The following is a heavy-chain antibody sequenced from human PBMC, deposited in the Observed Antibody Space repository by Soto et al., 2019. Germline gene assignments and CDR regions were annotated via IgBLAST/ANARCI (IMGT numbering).Heavy chain of an antibody. CDR3: TRLGRQQLPLSYYYYGIDV. D-gene: IGHD6-13*01. CDR2: IRSKANSYAT. V-gene: IGHV3-73*01. Sequence: EVQLVESGGGLVQPGGSLKLSCAASGFTFSGSAMHWVRQASGKGLEWVGRIRSKANSYATAYAASVKGRFTISRDDSKNTAYLQMNSLKTEDTAVYYCTRLGRQQLPLSYYYYGIDVWGQGTTVNVSS. J-gene: IGHJ6*02. CDR1: GFTFSGSA.